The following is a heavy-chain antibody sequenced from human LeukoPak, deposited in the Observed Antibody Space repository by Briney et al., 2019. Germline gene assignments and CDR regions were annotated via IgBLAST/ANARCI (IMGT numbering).Heavy chain of an antibody. D-gene: IGHD6-19*01. J-gene: IGHJ4*02. Sequence: GGSLRLSCAASGFTVSSNYMSWVRQAPGKGLEWVSVIYSGGSTYYADSVKGRFTISRDNSKNTLYLQMNSLRAEDTAVYYCARELPQTSSGWLEVYYFDYWGQGTLVTVSS. CDR1: GFTVSSNY. CDR3: ARELPQTSSGWLEVYYFDY. V-gene: IGHV3-66*01. CDR2: IYSGGST.